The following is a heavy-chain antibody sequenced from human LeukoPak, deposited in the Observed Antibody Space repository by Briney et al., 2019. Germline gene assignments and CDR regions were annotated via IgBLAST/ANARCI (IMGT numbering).Heavy chain of an antibody. Sequence: AETLSPTCTLSGGFISSYYWSWVRQPAGKGLEWIGRIYTSGSTNYNPSLKSRATMSVDTSKNQLSLKLSSVTAAGTAVYYCARDNRGYNRFDPWAQGTLVTVST. CDR3: ARDNRGYNRFDP. CDR2: IYTSGST. J-gene: IGHJ5*02. V-gene: IGHV4-4*07. CDR1: GGFISSYY. D-gene: IGHD7-27*01.